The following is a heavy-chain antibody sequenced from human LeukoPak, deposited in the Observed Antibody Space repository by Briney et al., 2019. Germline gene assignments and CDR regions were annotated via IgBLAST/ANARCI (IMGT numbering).Heavy chain of an antibody. D-gene: IGHD3-22*01. CDR2: IYYSGST. CDR1: GASISTYC. CDR3: ASALHYFDSTAFSYYFDY. V-gene: IGHV4-59*12. Sequence: SETLSLTCTVSGASISTYCWSWIRQPPGKGLEWIGYIYYSGSTDYNPSLKSRVTISVDTSKNQFSLKLSSVTAADTAVYYCASALHYFDSTAFSYYFDYWGQGTLVTVSS. J-gene: IGHJ4*02.